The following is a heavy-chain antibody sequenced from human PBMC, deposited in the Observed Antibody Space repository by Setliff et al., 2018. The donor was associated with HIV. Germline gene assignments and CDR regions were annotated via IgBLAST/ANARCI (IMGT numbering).Heavy chain of an antibody. J-gene: IGHJ5*02. CDR2: IYTSGST. CDR1: GGSISSGSYY. V-gene: IGHV4-61*09. D-gene: IGHD3-3*01. CDR3: ARELTALYYDSLNWFDP. Sequence: SETLSLTCTVSGGSISSGSYYWSWIRQPAGRGLEWIGHIYTSGSTNYNPSLKSRVTISVDTSKNQFSLKLSSVTAADTAVYYCARELTALYYDSLNWFDPWGQGTLVTVSS.